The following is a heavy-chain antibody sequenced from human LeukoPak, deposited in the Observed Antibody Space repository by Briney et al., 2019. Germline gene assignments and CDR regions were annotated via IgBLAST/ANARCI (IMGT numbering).Heavy chain of an antibody. CDR3: ARDLRAPRPPALDI. CDR2: IYSGGRT. CDR1: GFNVSSNY. J-gene: IGHJ3*02. D-gene: IGHD6-6*01. Sequence: GGSLRLSCAASGFNVSSNYMSWVRQAPGKGLEWVSVIYSGGRTYNADSVKGRFTMSRDNSKNTVYLQMNSLKAEDTAVYYCARDLRAPRPPALDIWGQGTTLTVSS. V-gene: IGHV3-53*01.